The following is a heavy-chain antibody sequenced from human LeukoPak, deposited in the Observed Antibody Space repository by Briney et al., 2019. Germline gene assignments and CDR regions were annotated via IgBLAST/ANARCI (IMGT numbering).Heavy chain of an antibody. V-gene: IGHV3-53*01. D-gene: IGHD3-10*01. CDR1: GFTVSSNY. J-gene: IGHJ4*02. Sequence: QTGGSLRLSCAASGFTVSSNYMSWVRQAPGKGLEWVSVIYSGGSTYYADSVKGRFTISRDNSKNTLYLQMNSLRAADTAVYYCARDLSSPLITMVRGYFDYWGQGTLVTVSS. CDR3: ARDLSSPLITMVRGYFDY. CDR2: IYSGGST.